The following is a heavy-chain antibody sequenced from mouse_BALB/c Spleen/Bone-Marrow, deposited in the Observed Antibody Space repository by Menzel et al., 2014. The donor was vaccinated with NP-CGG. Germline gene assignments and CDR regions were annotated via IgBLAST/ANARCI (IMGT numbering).Heavy chain of an antibody. D-gene: IGHD1-2*01. V-gene: IGHV3-2*02. CDR2: ISYSSST. J-gene: IGHJ4*01. CDR3: ARWDYGDYAMDY. Sequence: EVKVVESGPGLVKPSQSLSLTCTVTGNSITSDYAWNWIRQFQGNKLEWMGYISYSSSTNYNPSLKSRISIIRDTSKNQFFLQLNSVTAEDTATYYCARWDYGDYAMDYWGQGTSVTVSS. CDR1: GNSITSDYA.